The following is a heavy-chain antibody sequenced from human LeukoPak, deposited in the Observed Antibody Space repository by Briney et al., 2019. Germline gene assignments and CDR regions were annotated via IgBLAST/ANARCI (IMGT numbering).Heavy chain of an antibody. V-gene: IGHV4-31*03. J-gene: IGHJ4*02. CDR2: VYSSGST. Sequence: PSETLSLTCTVSGGSINSGSYYWSWIRQPPGKGLEWIGYVYSSGSTYYNPSLKSRITILLDTSKSQFSLKLSSVTAADTAVYYCARVYYDSSGYYDYYFDYWGQGTLVTVSS. CDR3: ARVYYDSSGYYDYYFDY. D-gene: IGHD3-22*01. CDR1: GGSINSGSYY.